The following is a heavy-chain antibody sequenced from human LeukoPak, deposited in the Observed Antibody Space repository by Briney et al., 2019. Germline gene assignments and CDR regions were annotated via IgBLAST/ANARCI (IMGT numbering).Heavy chain of an antibody. CDR3: ARNQSVVGSTRAGGFDY. J-gene: IGHJ4*02. D-gene: IGHD1-26*01. V-gene: IGHV4-39*01. CDR1: GFTFSSYE. Sequence: KSGGSLRLSCAASGFTFSSYEMNWVRQPPGKRLEWIGSIYYSGSPYYNPSLKSRVTISLDTSKNQFSLKLTSVTAADTAVYYCARNQSVVGSTRAGGFDYWGPGTLATVSS. CDR2: IYYSGSP.